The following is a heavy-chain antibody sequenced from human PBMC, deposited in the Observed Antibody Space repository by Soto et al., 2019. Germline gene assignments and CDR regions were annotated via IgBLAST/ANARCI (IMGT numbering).Heavy chain of an antibody. CDR2: VIPMSGSS. D-gene: IGHD2-15*01. CDR1: GGTFSTYV. J-gene: IGHJ6*02. CDR3: ARGRPRGGPPFYYYGLDV. Sequence: QVQLVQSGAEVKKPGSSVKVSCKASGGTFSTYVISWVRQAPGQGLEWMGRVIPMSGSSNYAQKFQGRVTITADKDTSIAYMEVRSLSSEDTAVYYCARGRPRGGPPFYYYGLDVWGQGTTVIVSS. V-gene: IGHV1-69*06.